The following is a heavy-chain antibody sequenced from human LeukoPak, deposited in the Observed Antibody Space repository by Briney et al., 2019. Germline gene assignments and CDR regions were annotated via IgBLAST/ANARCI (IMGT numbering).Heavy chain of an antibody. CDR2: MNPNSGNT. J-gene: IGHJ4*02. CDR1: GYTFTSYD. Sequence: ASVKVSCKASGYTFTSYDINWVRQATGQGLEWMGWMNPNSGNTGYAQKFQGRVTITRNTSISTAYMELSSLRSDDTAVYYCARLIYGSGRYLLDYWGQKTLVTVSS. D-gene: IGHD3-10*01. V-gene: IGHV1-8*01. CDR3: ARLIYGSGRYLLDY.